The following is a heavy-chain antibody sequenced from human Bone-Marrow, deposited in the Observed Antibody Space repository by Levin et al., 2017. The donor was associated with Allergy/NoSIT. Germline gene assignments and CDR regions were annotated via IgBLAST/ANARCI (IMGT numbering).Heavy chain of an antibody. CDR1: GFTFSSYA. V-gene: IGHV3-23*01. CDR2: ISGSGGST. Sequence: PGGSLRLSCAASGFTFSSYAVSWVRRAPGKGLGWVSAISGSGGSTYYADSVKGRFTISRDNSKNTLYLQMNSLRAEDTAVYYCAKDKERGYSPPLDYFDYWGQGTLVTVSS. J-gene: IGHJ4*02. D-gene: IGHD5-12*01. CDR3: AKDKERGYSPPLDYFDY.